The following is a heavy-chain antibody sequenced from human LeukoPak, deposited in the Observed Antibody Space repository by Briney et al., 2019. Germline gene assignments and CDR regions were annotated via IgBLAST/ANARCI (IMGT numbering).Heavy chain of an antibody. Sequence: GGSLRLSCTASGFTVSSNYMSWVCQAPGKGLEWVSVIYSGGTTYYADSVKGRFTISRDNSKNTLYLQMNSLRADDTAVYYCARGTIGVAGTLDFWGQGTLVTVSS. CDR3: ARGTIGVAGTLDF. D-gene: IGHD6-19*01. J-gene: IGHJ4*02. CDR1: GFTVSSNY. V-gene: IGHV3-53*01. CDR2: IYSGGTT.